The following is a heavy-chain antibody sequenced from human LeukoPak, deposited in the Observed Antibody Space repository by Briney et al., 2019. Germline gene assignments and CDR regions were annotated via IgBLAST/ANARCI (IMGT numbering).Heavy chain of an antibody. V-gene: IGHV4-59*08. CDR2: IYYGGST. J-gene: IGHJ6*02. Sequence: SETLSLTCTVSGGSISSYYWSWIRQPPGKGLEWIGYIYYGGSTNYNPSLKSRVTISVDTSKNQFSLRLSSVTAADTAVYYCARRGGRDYGDYENYYYYGMDVWGQGTTVTVSS. CDR3: ARRGGRDYGDYENYYYYGMDV. D-gene: IGHD4-17*01. CDR1: GGSISSYY.